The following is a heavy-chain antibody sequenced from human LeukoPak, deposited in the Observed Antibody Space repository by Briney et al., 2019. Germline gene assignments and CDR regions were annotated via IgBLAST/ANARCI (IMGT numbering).Heavy chain of an antibody. V-gene: IGHV5-51*01. CDR1: GYSFTNYW. D-gene: IGHD6-6*01. J-gene: IGHJ4*02. CDR3: ARHAEYDSSSGYNY. CDR2: IYPADSDT. Sequence: GESLRISCKGSGYSFTNYWIGWVRQMPGKGLEWMGIIYPADSDTRYSPSFQGQVTISADKSISTAYLQWSSLKASDTAMYYCARHAEYDSSSGYNYWGQGTLVTVSS.